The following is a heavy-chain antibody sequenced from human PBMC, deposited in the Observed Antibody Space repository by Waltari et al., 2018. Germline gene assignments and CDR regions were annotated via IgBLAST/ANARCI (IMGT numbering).Heavy chain of an antibody. V-gene: IGHV3-53*04. D-gene: IGHD4-17*01. Sequence: EVQLVESGVGFVQPGGSLRVSCAASGFTVSRKDLTGVPKAPGKGLEWVSLIYTDDRTFYADSVKGRFTISRHDSTNTLFLQMSGLRVEDTALYYCASRPGGDYPYFDYWGQGTLVTVSS. CDR1: GFTVSRKD. J-gene: IGHJ4*02. CDR2: IYTDDRT. CDR3: ASRPGGDYPYFDY.